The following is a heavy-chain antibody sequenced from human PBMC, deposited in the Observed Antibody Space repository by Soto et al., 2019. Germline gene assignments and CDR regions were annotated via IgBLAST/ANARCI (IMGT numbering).Heavy chain of an antibody. J-gene: IGHJ5*02. D-gene: IGHD2-15*01. Sequence: HPGGSLRLSCAASGFTFDDYAMHWVRQAPGKGLEWVSGISWNSGSIGYADSVKGRFSISRDNAKNSLYLQMNSLRAEDTALYYCAKDYCSGGSCYGANWFDPWGQGTLVTVSS. CDR2: ISWNSGSI. V-gene: IGHV3-9*01. CDR1: GFTFDDYA. CDR3: AKDYCSGGSCYGANWFDP.